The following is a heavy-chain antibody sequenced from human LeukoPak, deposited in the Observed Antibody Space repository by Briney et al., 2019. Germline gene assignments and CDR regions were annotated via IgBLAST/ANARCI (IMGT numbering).Heavy chain of an antibody. CDR1: GVSISSGGYY. CDR3: ARVVAGLAALDV. CDR2: IFFSGST. Sequence: SETLSLTCTVSGVSISSGGYYWSWIRQHPGKGLEWIGYIFFSGSTYYNPSLESQVNISVDTSENQFSLKVTSVTAADTAVYYCARVVAGLAALDVWGQGTVVTVSS. D-gene: IGHD2-15*01. V-gene: IGHV4-31*01. J-gene: IGHJ3*01.